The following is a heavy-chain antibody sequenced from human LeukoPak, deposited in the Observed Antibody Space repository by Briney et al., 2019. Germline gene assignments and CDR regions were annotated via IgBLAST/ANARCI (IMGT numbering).Heavy chain of an antibody. CDR1: GGSISSGSYY. CDR2: IYTSGST. Sequence: PSETLSLTCTVSGGSISSGSYYWSWIRQPAGKGLEWIGRIYTSGSTNYNPSLKSRVTISVDTSKNQFSLKLSSVTAADTAVYYCARGWSDYRGQGTLVTVSS. J-gene: IGHJ4*02. CDR3: ARGWSDY. D-gene: IGHD2-15*01. V-gene: IGHV4-61*02.